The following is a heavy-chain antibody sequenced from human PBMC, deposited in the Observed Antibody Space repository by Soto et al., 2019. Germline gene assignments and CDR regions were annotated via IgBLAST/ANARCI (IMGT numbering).Heavy chain of an antibody. CDR3: AVGYCSGGSCFGYYYGMDV. CDR2: IVPLFATA. D-gene: IGHD2-15*01. Sequence: ASVKVSCKASGGTFSSYAISWVRQAPGQRLEWMGGIVPLFATANYAQKFQGRVTITADESTSTAYMELSSLRSEDTAVYYCAVGYCSGGSCFGYYYGMDVWGQGTTVTVSS. J-gene: IGHJ6*02. CDR1: GGTFSSYA. V-gene: IGHV1-69*13.